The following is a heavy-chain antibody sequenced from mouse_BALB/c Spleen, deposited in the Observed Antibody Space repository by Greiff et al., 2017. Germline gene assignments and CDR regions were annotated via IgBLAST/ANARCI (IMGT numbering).Heavy chain of an antibody. J-gene: IGHJ3*01. D-gene: IGHD2-3*01. CDR1: GYTFTDYW. V-gene: IGHV1-69*01. CDR3: ARDDGHRPWFAY. CDR2: IDTSDSYT. Sequence: QVQLQQPGAELVMPGASVKMSCKASGYTFTDYWMHWVKQRPGQGLEWIGAIDTSDSYTSYNQKFKGKATLTVDESSSTAYMQLSSLTSEDSAVYYCARDDGHRPWFAYWGQGTLVTVSA.